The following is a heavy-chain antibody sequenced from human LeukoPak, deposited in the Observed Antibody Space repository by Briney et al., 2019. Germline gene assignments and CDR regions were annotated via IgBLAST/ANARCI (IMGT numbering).Heavy chain of an antibody. CDR1: GGSIRSSYYY. CDR2: IYDSGST. D-gene: IGHD3-10*01. J-gene: IGHJ6*02. CDR3: ARVLISNYYGMDV. V-gene: IGHV4-39*07. Sequence: SETLSLTCTVSGGSIRSSYYYWGWIRQPPGKGLEWIGSIYDSGSTYYNPSLKSRVTISVDTSKNQFSLKLSSVTAADTAVYYCARVLISNYYGMDVWGQGTTVTVSS.